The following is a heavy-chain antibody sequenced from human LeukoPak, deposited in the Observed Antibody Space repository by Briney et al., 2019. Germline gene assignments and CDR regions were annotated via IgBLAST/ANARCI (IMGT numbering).Heavy chain of an antibody. V-gene: IGHV4-34*01. CDR3: ARRLYGYYFDY. D-gene: IGHD3-10*01. Sequence: KPSETLSLTCAVYGGSFSGYYWSWIRQPPGKGLEWIGEINHSGSTNYNPSLKSRVTISVDTSKKQFSLKLSSVTAADTAVYYCARRLYGYYFDYWGQGTLVTVSS. CDR2: INHSGST. CDR1: GGSFSGYY. J-gene: IGHJ4*02.